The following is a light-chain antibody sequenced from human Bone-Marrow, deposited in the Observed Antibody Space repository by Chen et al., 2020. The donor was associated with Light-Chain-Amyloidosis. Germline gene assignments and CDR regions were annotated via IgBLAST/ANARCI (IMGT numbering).Light chain of an antibody. CDR2: GVF. CDR3: QQSYSPFLS. CDR1: QNITNY. Sequence: DIQMTQSPSSLSASVGDRVTISCRASQNITNYLHWYQQKPGKAPNLVIYGVFSLESGVPSRFSGSGSGTAFTLTINSLQPEDSATYYCQQSYSPFLSFGGGTKVDIK. V-gene: IGKV1-39*01. J-gene: IGKJ4*01.